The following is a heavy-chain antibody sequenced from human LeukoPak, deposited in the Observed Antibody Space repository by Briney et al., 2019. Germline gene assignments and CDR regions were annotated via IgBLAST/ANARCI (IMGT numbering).Heavy chain of an antibody. V-gene: IGHV4-39*07. Sequence: SETLSLTCTVSGVSISSSYSYWSWIRQPPGKGLEWIGEINHSGSTNYNPSLKSRVTISVDTSKNQFSLKLSSVTAADTAVYYCARAPRGYSYGHNWFDPWGQGTLVTVSS. CDR3: ARAPRGYSYGHNWFDP. CDR1: GVSISSSYSY. D-gene: IGHD5-18*01. J-gene: IGHJ5*02. CDR2: INHSGST.